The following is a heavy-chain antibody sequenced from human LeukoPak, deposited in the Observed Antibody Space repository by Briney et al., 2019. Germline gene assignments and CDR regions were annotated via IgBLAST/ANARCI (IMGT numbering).Heavy chain of an antibody. CDR2: ISNTGSSI. J-gene: IGHJ4*02. CDR1: RFTFNDYS. CDR3: AKDYLGFYDN. V-gene: IGHV3-11*01. Sequence: GGSLRLSCAASRFTFNDYSMTWIRQAPGKGLEWVSSISNTGSSINHADSVKGRFNISRDNAKKSLYLQMNSLRAEDTAVYYCAKDYLGFYDNWGQGTLVTVSS. D-gene: IGHD3-16*01.